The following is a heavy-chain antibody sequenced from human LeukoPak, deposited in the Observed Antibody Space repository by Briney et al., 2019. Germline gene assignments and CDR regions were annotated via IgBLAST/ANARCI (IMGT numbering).Heavy chain of an antibody. V-gene: IGHV1-2*02. CDR1: GYTFTGYY. Sequence: ASVRVSCKASGYTFTGYYMHWVRQAPGQGLEWMGWINPNSGGTNYAQKFQGRVTMTRDTSISTAYMELSRLRSDDTAVYYCARHMALRRDWFDPWGQGTLVTVSS. D-gene: IGHD2-21*01. CDR2: INPNSGGT. J-gene: IGHJ5*02. CDR3: ARHMALRRDWFDP.